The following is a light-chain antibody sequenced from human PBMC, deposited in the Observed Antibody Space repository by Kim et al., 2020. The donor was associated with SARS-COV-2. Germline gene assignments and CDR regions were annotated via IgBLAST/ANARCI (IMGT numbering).Light chain of an antibody. Sequence: SAGDRVTIPCRDRQAIGNYLALYQQEPVKAPKLLIYAASTLRTGVPSRFSGSGSRTEFTLTISSLQPEDFTTYFCQQYNVLPRTFGQGTKVDIK. CDR2: AAS. CDR1: QAIGNY. J-gene: IGKJ1*01. CDR3: QQYNVLPRT. V-gene: IGKV1-9*01.